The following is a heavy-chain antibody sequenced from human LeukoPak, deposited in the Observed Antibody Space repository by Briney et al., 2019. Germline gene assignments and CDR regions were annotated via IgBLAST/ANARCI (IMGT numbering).Heavy chain of an antibody. Sequence: GGSLRLSWAASGFTFSSYGMHWVRQAPGKGLEWVAVIWYDGSNKYYADSVKGRFTISRDNSKNTLYLQMNSLRAEDTAVYYCAKLAARPVDYWGQGTLVTVSS. CDR3: AKLAARPVDY. CDR1: GFTFSSYG. J-gene: IGHJ4*02. V-gene: IGHV3-33*06. CDR2: IWYDGSNK. D-gene: IGHD6-6*01.